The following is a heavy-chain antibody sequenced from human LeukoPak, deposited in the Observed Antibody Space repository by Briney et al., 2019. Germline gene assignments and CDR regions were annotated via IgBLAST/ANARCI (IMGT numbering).Heavy chain of an antibody. J-gene: IGHJ3*02. D-gene: IGHD6-19*01. Sequence: PGGSLRLSCAASGFTFSDYYMSWIRQAPGKGLEWVSYISSSGSTIYYADSVKGRFTISRDNAKNSLYLQMNSLRAEDTAVYYCASLIGVAVADDAFDIWGQGTMVTVSS. CDR1: GFTFSDYY. CDR3: ASLIGVAVADDAFDI. CDR2: ISSSGSTI. V-gene: IGHV3-11*04.